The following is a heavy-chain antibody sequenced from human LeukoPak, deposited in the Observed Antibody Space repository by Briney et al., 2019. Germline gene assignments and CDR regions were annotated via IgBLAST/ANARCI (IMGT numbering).Heavy chain of an antibody. Sequence: SETLSLTCAVYGGSFSGYYWSWIRQPPGKGLEWIGEINHSGSTNYNPSLKSRVTISVDTSKNQFSLKLSSVTAADTAVYYCARGRSGLMVYALSMDVWGKGTTVTVSS. CDR3: ARGRSGLMVYALSMDV. V-gene: IGHV4-34*01. J-gene: IGHJ6*03. CDR2: INHSGST. D-gene: IGHD2-8*01. CDR1: GGSFSGYY.